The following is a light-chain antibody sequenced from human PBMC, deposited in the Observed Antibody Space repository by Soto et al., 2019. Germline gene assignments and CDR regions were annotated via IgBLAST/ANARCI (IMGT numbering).Light chain of an antibody. Sequence: EIVLTQSPGTLSLSPGERATLSCRASQSISSSYLAWYQQKPGQAPRLLIYGASSRATGIPDRFSGSGSGTDFTLTISRLEPEDFAVYYCQQYRTPPVPFGQGTKVDIK. CDR2: GAS. CDR1: QSISSSY. CDR3: QQYRTPPVP. V-gene: IGKV3-20*01. J-gene: IGKJ1*01.